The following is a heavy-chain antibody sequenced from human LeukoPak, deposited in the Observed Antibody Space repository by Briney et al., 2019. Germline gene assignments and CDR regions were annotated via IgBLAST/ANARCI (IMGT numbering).Heavy chain of an antibody. CDR2: IYTSGST. Sequence: SETLSLTCTVSGSISGYYWSWIRQPPGKGLEWIGYIYTSGSTNYNPSLESRVTISVATSKNQFSLDLSSVTAADTAVYYCARLKCTSTSCLTKNAFDIWGQGTMVTVSS. CDR3: ARLKCTSTSCLTKNAFDI. CDR1: GSISGYY. D-gene: IGHD2-2*01. V-gene: IGHV4-4*09. J-gene: IGHJ3*02.